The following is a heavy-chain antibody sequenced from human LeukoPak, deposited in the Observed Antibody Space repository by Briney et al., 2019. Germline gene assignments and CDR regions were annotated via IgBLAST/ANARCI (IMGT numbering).Heavy chain of an antibody. CDR3: ATMFYYDSSGYLRGWFDP. CDR1: GYRFTGYY. Sequence: VKVSCKASGYRFTGYYLHWVRQAPGKGLEWMGGFDPEDGETIYAQKFQGRVTMTEDTSTDTAYMELSSLRSEDTAVYYCATMFYYDSSGYLRGWFDPWGQGTLVTVSS. J-gene: IGHJ5*02. CDR2: FDPEDGET. D-gene: IGHD3-22*01. V-gene: IGHV1-24*01.